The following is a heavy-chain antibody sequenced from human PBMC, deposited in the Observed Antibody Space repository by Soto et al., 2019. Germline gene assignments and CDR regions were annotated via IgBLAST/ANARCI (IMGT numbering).Heavy chain of an antibody. CDR3: AKRIAAAGTNVLDV. D-gene: IGHD6-13*01. CDR1: GFTFSSYV. V-gene: IGHV3-23*01. J-gene: IGHJ6*02. Sequence: GGSLRLSCAASGFTFSSYVMSWVRQAPGKGLEWVSSISGSGGSTYYADSVKGRFTVSRDNSKNTLYLRMNSLRAEDTAVYYCAKRIAAAGTNVLDVSGQGTTVPVSS. CDR2: ISGSGGST.